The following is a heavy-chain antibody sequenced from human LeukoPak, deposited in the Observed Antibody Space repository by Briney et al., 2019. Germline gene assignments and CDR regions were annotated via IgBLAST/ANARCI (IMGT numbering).Heavy chain of an antibody. CDR3: ASWDTAMVIFDY. V-gene: IGHV4-39*07. CDR2: IYYSGST. CDR1: GGSISSSSYY. D-gene: IGHD5-18*01. Sequence: SETLSLTCTVSGGSISSSSYYWGWIRQPPGKGLEWIGSIYYSGSTYYNPSLKSRVTIPVDTSKNQFSLKLSSVTAADTAVYYCASWDTAMVIFDYWGRGTLVTVSS. J-gene: IGHJ4*02.